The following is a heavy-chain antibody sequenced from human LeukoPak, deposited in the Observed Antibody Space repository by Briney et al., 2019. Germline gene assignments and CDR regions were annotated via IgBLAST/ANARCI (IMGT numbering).Heavy chain of an antibody. V-gene: IGHV1-18*01. J-gene: IGHJ4*02. Sequence: GASVKVSCKASGYTFINYGINWVRQAPGQGLEWMGWISAYNGNTNYAQKLQGRVTMTTDTSTSTAYMELRSLRSDDTAVYYCARDTSGIAAARITTDYWGQGTLVTVSS. CDR1: GYTFINYG. D-gene: IGHD6-13*01. CDR2: ISAYNGNT. CDR3: ARDTSGIAAARITTDY.